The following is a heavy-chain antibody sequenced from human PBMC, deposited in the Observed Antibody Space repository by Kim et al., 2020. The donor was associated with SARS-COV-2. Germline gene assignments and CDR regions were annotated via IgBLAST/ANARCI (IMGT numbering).Heavy chain of an antibody. V-gene: IGHV4-31*03. CDR1: GGSISSGGYY. J-gene: IGHJ6*02. CDR2: IYYSGST. D-gene: IGHD6-13*01. CDR3: ARGPIAAAAV. Sequence: SETLSLTCTVSGGSISSGGYYWSWIRQHPGKGLEWIGYIYYSGSTYYNPSLKSRVTISVDTSKNQFSLKLSSVTAADTAVYYCARGPIAAAAVWGQGTTVTVSS.